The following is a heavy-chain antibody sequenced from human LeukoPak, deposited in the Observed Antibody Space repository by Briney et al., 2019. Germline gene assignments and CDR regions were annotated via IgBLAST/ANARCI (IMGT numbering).Heavy chain of an antibody. CDR3: ARAPKETSY. CDR2: ISHDGNVE. J-gene: IGHJ4*02. V-gene: IGHV3-30*03. Sequence: GTSLRLSCEVSGLTINNRGMHWVRQAPGKGLEWVAMISHDGNVEYYLDSVKGRLTISRDNSKNTLYLQMNSLTAEDTAVYYCARAPKETSYWGQGTLVTVSS. CDR1: GLTINNRG. D-gene: IGHD4-11*01.